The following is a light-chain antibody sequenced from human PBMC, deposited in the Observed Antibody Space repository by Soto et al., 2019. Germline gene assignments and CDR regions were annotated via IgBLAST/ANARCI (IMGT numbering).Light chain of an antibody. V-gene: IGLV2-11*01. CDR1: SSDVGGYNY. CDR3: CSYAGSYPYG. J-gene: IGLJ1*01. CDR2: DVS. Sequence: QSALTQPRSVSGSPGQSVTISCTGTSSDVGGYNYVSWYQQHPGKAPKLMIYDVSKRPSGVPDRFSGSKSGNTASLTISGLQSEDEADYYCCSYAGSYPYGFGTGTKRPVL.